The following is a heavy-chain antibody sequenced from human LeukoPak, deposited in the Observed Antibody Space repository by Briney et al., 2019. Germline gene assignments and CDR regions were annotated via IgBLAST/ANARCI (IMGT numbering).Heavy chain of an antibody. V-gene: IGHV3-7*01. CDR3: ARDSHIRYFEPTLDY. Sequence: PGGSLRLSCAASGFTFSSYWMSWVRQAPGKGPEWVANIKQDGSEKYYVDSVKGRFTISRDNAKNSLYLQMNSLRAEDTAVYYCARDSHIRYFEPTLDYWGQGTLVTVSS. D-gene: IGHD3-9*01. J-gene: IGHJ4*02. CDR2: IKQDGSEK. CDR1: GFTFSSYW.